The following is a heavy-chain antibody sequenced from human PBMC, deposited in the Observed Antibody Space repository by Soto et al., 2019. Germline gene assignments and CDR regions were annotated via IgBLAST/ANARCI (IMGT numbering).Heavy chain of an antibody. Sequence: QVQLVESGGGVVQPGRSLRLSCAASGFTFSSYAMHWVRQAPGNGLEWVAVISYDGSNKYYADSVKGRFTISRDNSKNTLYLQMNSLRAEDTAVYYCARDSIDYWGQGTLVTVSS. CDR3: ARDSIDY. V-gene: IGHV3-30-3*01. CDR1: GFTFSSYA. CDR2: ISYDGSNK. J-gene: IGHJ4*02.